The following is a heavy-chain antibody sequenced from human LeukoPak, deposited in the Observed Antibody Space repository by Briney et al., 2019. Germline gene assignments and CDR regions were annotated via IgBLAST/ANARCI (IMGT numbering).Heavy chain of an antibody. CDR3: AKEGYYDSSGAPRRLFYYGMDV. CDR1: GFTFSSYA. V-gene: IGHV3-23*01. J-gene: IGHJ6*02. CDR2: ISGSGFST. D-gene: IGHD3-22*01. Sequence: GGSLRLSCAASGFTFSSYAMSWVRQAPGKGLEWVSGISGSGFSTYYADSVKGRFTIPRDNSKNTLYLQMKSLRAEDTAVYYCAKEGYYDSSGAPRRLFYYGMDVWGQGTTVTVSS.